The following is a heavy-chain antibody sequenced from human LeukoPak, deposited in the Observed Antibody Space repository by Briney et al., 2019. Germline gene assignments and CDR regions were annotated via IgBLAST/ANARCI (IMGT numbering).Heavy chain of an antibody. CDR1: GGSISPYY. CDR3: ARYKFSGYDPLFDY. D-gene: IGHD5-12*01. CDR2: ISYSGST. Sequence: SETLSLTCAVSGGSISPYYWMWIRQPPGKGLEWIGYISYSGSTSFNPSLKSRVTISLDTSKNQFSLKLSSVTAADTVVYYCARYKFSGYDPLFDYWGQGTLVTVSS. V-gene: IGHV4-59*01. J-gene: IGHJ4*02.